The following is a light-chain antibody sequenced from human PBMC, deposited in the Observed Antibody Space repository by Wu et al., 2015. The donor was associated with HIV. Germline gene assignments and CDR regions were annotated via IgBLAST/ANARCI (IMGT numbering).Light chain of an antibody. J-gene: IGKJ3*01. V-gene: IGKV3-11*01. Sequence: EIVLTQSPVNLSLSPGERVSLSCGTSQSINNYLAWYQQKAGQPPRLLIYDASNRAPGIPVRFSGGGSGTDFALTITTLESEDGAVYFCQQRSSWPFTFGPGTKVEIQ. CDR2: DAS. CDR3: QQRSSWPFT. CDR1: QSINNY.